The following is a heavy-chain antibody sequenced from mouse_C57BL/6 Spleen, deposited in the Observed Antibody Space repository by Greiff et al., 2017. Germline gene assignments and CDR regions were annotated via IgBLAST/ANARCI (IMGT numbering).Heavy chain of an antibody. CDR2: IDPSDSYT. D-gene: IGHD1-1*01. CDR3: ARCPGSSSLDY. CDR1: GYTFTSYW. J-gene: IGHJ2*01. Sequence: VQLQQPGAELVMPGASVKLSCKASGYTFTSYWMHWVKQRPGQGLEWIGEIDPSDSYTNYNQKFKGKSTLTVDKSSSTAYMQLSSLTSEDSAVYYCARCPGSSSLDYWGQGTTLTVSS. V-gene: IGHV1-69*01.